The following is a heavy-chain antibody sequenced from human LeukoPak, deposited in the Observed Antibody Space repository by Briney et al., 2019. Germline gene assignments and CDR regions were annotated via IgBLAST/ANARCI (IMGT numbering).Heavy chain of an antibody. V-gene: IGHV4-59*01. D-gene: IGHD3-10*01. J-gene: IGHJ6*02. Sequence: SETLSLTCIVSGGSISGYYWSWIRQPPGKGLEWIGNIYYSGSTNYNPSLKSRVTISADTSKNQFSLKLNSATAADTAVYYCAKDRLSMIRGVIRIYAMDVWGQGTTVTVSS. CDR3: AKDRLSMIRGVIRIYAMDV. CDR2: IYYSGST. CDR1: GGSISGYY.